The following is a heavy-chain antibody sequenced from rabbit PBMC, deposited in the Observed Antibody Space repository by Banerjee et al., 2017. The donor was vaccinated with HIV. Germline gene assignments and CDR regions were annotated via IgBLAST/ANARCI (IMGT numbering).Heavy chain of an antibody. J-gene: IGHJ4*01. Sequence: QEQLVESGGGLVQPEGSLTLTCTASGFSFSSTYYMCWVRQAPGKGLEWIACINTISGDNVYATWAKGRFTISKASWTTVTLQMTSLTAADTATYFCAGNFDLWGQGTLVTVS. CDR2: INTISGDN. CDR1: GFSFSSTYY. V-gene: IGHV1S45*01. CDR3: AGNFDL.